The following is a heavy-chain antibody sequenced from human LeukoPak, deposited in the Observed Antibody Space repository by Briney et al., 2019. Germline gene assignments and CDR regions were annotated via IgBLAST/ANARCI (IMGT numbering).Heavy chain of an antibody. CDR2: ISSSGSTK. D-gene: IGHD5-12*01. CDR1: GFSFSSYE. CDR3: AREEGLDY. J-gene: IGHJ4*02. V-gene: IGHV3-48*03. Sequence: GGCLRLSCAASGFSFSSYEVNWVRQAPGKGLEWVSYISSSGSTKEYADSVKGRFTISRDNAKSSLYLQMNSLRVEDTAVYYCAREEGLDYWGQGTLVTVSS.